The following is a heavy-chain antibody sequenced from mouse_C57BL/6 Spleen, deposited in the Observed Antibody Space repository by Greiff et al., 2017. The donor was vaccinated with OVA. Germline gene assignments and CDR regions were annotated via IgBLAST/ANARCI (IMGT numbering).Heavy chain of an antibody. V-gene: IGHV1-15*01. J-gene: IGHJ3*01. CDR2: IDPETGGT. Sequence: VQLQQSGAELVRPGASVTLSCKASGYTFTDYEMHWVKQTPVHGLEWIGAIDPETGGTAYNQKFQGKAILTADKSSSTAYMELRSLTSEDSAVYYCTRSPFAYWGQGTLVTVSA. CDR1: GYTFTDYE. CDR3: TRSPFAY.